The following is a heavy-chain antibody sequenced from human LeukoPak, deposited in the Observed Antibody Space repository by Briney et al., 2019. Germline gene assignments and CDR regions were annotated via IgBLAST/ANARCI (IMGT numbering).Heavy chain of an antibody. CDR1: GFTFSSYA. Sequence: GGSLRLSCTPSGFTFSSYAMSWVRQAPGKGLEWVSAISGSGGSTYYADSVKGRFTISRDNSKNTLYLQMNSLRAEDTAVYYCARRGGTWIQLWLFNYWGQGTLVTVSS. V-gene: IGHV3-23*01. CDR2: ISGSGGST. CDR3: ARRGGTWIQLWLFNY. J-gene: IGHJ4*02. D-gene: IGHD5-18*01.